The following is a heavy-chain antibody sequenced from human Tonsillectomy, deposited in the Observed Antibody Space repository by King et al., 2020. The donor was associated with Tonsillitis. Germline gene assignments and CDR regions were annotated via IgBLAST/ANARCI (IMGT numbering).Heavy chain of an antibody. J-gene: IGHJ3*02. CDR1: GFTFSNYW. CDR3: ARDVNPSDGGGYYDAFDI. CDR2: IKGDGTKQ. D-gene: IGHD3-22*01. Sequence: VQLVESGGGLVQPGGSLSLSCVASGFTFSNYWMTWVRQPPGRGLEWVANIKGDGTKQYYLDSVEGRFAISRDNAKNSLYLQMNSLRADDTAVYFCARDVNPSDGGGYYDAFDIWGQGTMVTVSS. V-gene: IGHV3-7*03.